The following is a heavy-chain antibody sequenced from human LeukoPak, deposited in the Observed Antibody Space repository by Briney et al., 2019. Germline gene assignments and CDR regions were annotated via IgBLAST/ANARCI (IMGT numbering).Heavy chain of an antibody. CDR3: ARGPGYSGSYWGWYFDL. CDR1: GFTFSSYW. CDR2: IKQDGSEK. V-gene: IGHV3-7*01. Sequence: PGGSLRLSCAASGFTFSSYWMSWVRQAPGKGLEWVANIKQDGSEKYYVDSVKGRSTISRDNAKNSLYLQMNSLRAEDTAVYYCARGPGYSGSYWGWYFDLWGRGTLVTVSS. J-gene: IGHJ2*01. D-gene: IGHD1-26*01.